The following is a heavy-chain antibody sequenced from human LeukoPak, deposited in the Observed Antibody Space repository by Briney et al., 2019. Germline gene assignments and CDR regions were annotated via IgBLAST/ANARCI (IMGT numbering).Heavy chain of an antibody. V-gene: IGHV4-39*07. CDR3: ARFHSYYHDSSATNAFDI. CDR1: GGSISSSSYY. D-gene: IGHD3-22*01. CDR2: IYYSGST. Sequence: PSETLSLTCTVSGGSISSSSYYWGWIRQPPGKGLEWIGSIYYSGSTNYNPSLESRVAMSVDTSKNQFSLKLSSLTAADTAVYYCARFHSYYHDSSATNAFDIWGQGTMVTVSS. J-gene: IGHJ3*02.